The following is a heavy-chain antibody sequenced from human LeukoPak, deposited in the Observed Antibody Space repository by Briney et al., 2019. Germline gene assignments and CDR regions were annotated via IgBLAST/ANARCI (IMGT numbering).Heavy chain of an antibody. V-gene: IGHV3-74*01. D-gene: IGHD6-6*01. Sequence: GGSLRLSCAASGFTFSSYWMHWVRQAPGKGLVWVSRINSDGSGTSYADSVKGRFTISRDNAKNTLYLQMNSLRAEDTAAYYCAKGRGIAARPTTFYYLGQGILVTVSS. CDR3: AKGRGIAARPTTFYY. CDR1: GFTFSSYW. CDR2: INSDGSGT. J-gene: IGHJ4*02.